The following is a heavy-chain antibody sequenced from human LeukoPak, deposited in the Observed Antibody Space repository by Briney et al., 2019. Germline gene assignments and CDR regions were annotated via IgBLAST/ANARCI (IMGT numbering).Heavy chain of an antibody. J-gene: IGHJ6*04. V-gene: IGHV3-23*03. CDR3: ARDKTV. CDR1: GFTFSTFA. Sequence: GGSLRLSCAASGFTFSTFAMSWVRQAPGKGLEWVSVIFSGGSTYYTDSVKGRFTMSRDNSKNTLHLQMNSLRAEDTAVYYCARDKTVWGKGTTVTISS. CDR2: IFSGGST.